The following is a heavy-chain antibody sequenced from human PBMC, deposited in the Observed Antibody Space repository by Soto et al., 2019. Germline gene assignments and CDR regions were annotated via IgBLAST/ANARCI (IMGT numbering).Heavy chain of an antibody. J-gene: IGHJ4*02. CDR3: TRGASGYGNFDY. CDR2: INNHGNDV. D-gene: IGHD5-12*01. Sequence: EVQLVESGGGLVQPGGSLRLSCAVSGFSISGYWMHWVRQVPGKGLVWVSRINNHGNDVSYADSVKGRFIISRDNAQNTLYLQRNSPTADDTAIYYCTRGASGYGNFDYWGKGVLLTVS. V-gene: IGHV3-74*01. CDR1: GFSISGYW.